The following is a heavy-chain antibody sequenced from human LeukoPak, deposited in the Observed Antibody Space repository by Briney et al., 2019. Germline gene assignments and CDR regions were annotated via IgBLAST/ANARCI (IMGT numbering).Heavy chain of an antibody. CDR2: SDGGGSST. V-gene: IGHV3-74*01. J-gene: IGHJ4*01. CDR3: ARGPGSSGGAYVGDY. D-gene: IGHD3-22*01. Sequence: PGGSLRLSCAASGFTFSNHWMHWVRQVPGKGLVWVSRSDGGGSSTSYADSVKGRFSIFRDNAKSTLYLQINSLRVEDTAVYYCARGPGSSGGAYVGDYWGHGTLVTVSS. CDR1: GFTFSNHW.